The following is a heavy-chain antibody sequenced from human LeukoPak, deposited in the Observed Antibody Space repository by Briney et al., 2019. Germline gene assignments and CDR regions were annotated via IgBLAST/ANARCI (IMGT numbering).Heavy chain of an antibody. CDR1: DGSISSYY. CDR3: ARTYLGYYDSSGYAYYFDY. J-gene: IGHJ4*02. V-gene: IGHV4-59*08. CDR2: IYYNGNT. Sequence: PSETLSLTCTVSDGSISSYYWSWIRQPPGKGLERIGYIYYNGNTKYNPSLKSRVTISVDTSKNQFSLKLRSVTAADTAVYYCARTYLGYYDSSGYAYYFDYWGQGTLVPVSS. D-gene: IGHD3-22*01.